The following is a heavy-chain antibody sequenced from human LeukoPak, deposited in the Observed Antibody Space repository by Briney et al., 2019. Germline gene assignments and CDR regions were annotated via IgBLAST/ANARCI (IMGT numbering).Heavy chain of an antibody. CDR2: ISGSGGST. V-gene: IGHV3-23*01. Sequence: GGSLRLSCAASGFTFSSYAMSWVRQAPGNGLEWVSAISGSGGSTYYADSVKGRFTISRDNSKNTLYLQMNSLRAEDTAVYYCAPLQPSRNTFPFDYWGQGTLVTVSS. D-gene: IGHD3-16*02. CDR3: APLQPSRNTFPFDY. J-gene: IGHJ4*02. CDR1: GFTFSSYA.